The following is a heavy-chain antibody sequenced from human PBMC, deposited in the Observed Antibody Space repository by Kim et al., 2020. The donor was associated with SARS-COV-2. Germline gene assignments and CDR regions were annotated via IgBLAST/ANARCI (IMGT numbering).Heavy chain of an antibody. CDR2: IKQDGSEK. D-gene: IGHD3-10*01. CDR3: ARDGHLLWFGELLYQRYYGMDV. V-gene: IGHV3-7*01. J-gene: IGHJ6*02. CDR1: GFTFSSYW. Sequence: GGSLRLSCAASGFTFSSYWMSWVRQAPGKGLEWVANIKQDGSEKYYVDSVKGRFTISRDNAKNSLYLQMNSLRAEDTAVYYCARDGHLLWFGELLYQRYYGMDVWGQGTTVTVSS.